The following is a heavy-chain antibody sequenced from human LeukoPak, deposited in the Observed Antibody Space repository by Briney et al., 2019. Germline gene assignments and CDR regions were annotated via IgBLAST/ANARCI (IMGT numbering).Heavy chain of an antibody. CDR2: IYYSGST. D-gene: IGHD6-19*01. V-gene: IGHV4-59*01. J-gene: IGHJ3*02. CDR3: ARSIAVAGRYDAFDI. CDR1: GGSISSYY. Sequence: PSETLSLTCTVSGGSISSYYWSWIRQPPGKGLEWIGYIYYSGSTNYNPSLKGRVTISVDTSKNQFSLKLSSVTAADTAVYYCARSIAVAGRYDAFDIWGQGTMVTVSS.